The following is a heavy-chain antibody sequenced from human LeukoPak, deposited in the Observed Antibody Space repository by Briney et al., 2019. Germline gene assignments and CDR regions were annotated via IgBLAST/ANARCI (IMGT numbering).Heavy chain of an antibody. Sequence: PGGSLRLSCAASGFTFNSYDMSWVRQAPGKGLEWVSAISGSGGSTYYADSVKGRFTISRDNSKNTLYLQMNSLRAEDTAVYYCAKDTLYAYDFWSGYYREPFGYWGQGTLVTVSS. V-gene: IGHV3-23*01. CDR2: ISGSGGST. CDR3: AKDTLYAYDFWSGYYREPFGY. J-gene: IGHJ4*02. CDR1: GFTFNSYD. D-gene: IGHD3-3*01.